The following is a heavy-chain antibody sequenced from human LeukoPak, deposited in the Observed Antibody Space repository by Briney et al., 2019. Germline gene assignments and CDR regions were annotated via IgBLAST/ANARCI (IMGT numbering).Heavy chain of an antibody. Sequence: PGGSLRLSCATSGLTFSAYGMHWVRQAPGKGLHWVASIRYDGTNEYYADSVKGRFTVSRDNSKTTLYLQMNSLKTDDTAVYYCARLYGSGSYSDYWGQGTLVTVSS. CDR2: IRYDGTNE. CDR1: GLTFSAYG. V-gene: IGHV3-30*02. CDR3: ARLYGSGSYSDY. J-gene: IGHJ4*02. D-gene: IGHD3-10*01.